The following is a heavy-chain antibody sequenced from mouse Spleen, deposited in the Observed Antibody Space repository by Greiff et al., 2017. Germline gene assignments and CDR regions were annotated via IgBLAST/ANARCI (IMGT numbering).Heavy chain of an antibody. CDR3: ARGSSGYEFAY. Sequence: QVQLQQSGPELVKPGASVKISCKASGYSFTSYYIHWVKQRPGQGLEWIGWIYPGSGNTKYNEKFKGKATLTADTSSSTAYMQLSSLTSEDSAVYYCARGSSGYEFAYWGQGTLVTVSA. CDR1: GYSFTSYY. D-gene: IGHD3-1*01. CDR2: IYPGSGNT. J-gene: IGHJ3*01. V-gene: IGHV1-66*01.